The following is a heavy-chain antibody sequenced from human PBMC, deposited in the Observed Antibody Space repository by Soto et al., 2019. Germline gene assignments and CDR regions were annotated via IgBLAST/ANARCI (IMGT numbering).Heavy chain of an antibody. CDR2: TYYRSKWYN. V-gene: IGHV6-1*01. CDR1: GDSVSSNSAA. J-gene: IGHJ6*02. Sequence: PSQTLSLTCAISGDSVSSNSAAWNWIRQSPSRGLEWLGRTYYRSKWYNDYAVSVKSRITINPDTSKNQFSLQLNSVTPEDTAVYYCARDGAPYSSGWYGDRYHYGMAVWGQGTTVTVSS. CDR3: ARDGAPYSSGWYGDRYHYGMAV. D-gene: IGHD6-19*01.